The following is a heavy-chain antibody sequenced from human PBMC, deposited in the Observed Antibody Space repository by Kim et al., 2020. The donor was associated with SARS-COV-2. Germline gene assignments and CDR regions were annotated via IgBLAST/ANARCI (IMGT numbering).Heavy chain of an antibody. J-gene: IGHJ3*02. CDR2: IIPILGIA. CDR3: ARAGYCSGGSLPCAFDI. V-gene: IGHV1-69*02. Sequence: SVKVSCKASGGTFSSYTISWVRQAPGQGLEWMGRIIPILGIANYAQKFQGRVTITADKSTSTAYMELSSLRSEDTAVYYCARAGYCSGGSLPCAFDIWGQGTMVTVSS. CDR1: GGTFSSYT. D-gene: IGHD2-15*01.